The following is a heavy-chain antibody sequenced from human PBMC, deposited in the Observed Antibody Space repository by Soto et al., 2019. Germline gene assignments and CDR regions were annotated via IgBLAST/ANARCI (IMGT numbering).Heavy chain of an antibody. V-gene: IGHV3-11*01. Sequence: GGSLRLSCAASGFTFSDYYMSWIRQAPGKGLEWVSYISSSGSTIYYADSVKGRFTISRDNAKNSLYLQMYSLRAEDTAVYYCARDEIEGDYDPWGQGTLVTVSS. CDR3: ARDEIEGDYDP. CDR2: ISSSGSTI. J-gene: IGHJ5*02. D-gene: IGHD4-17*01. CDR1: GFTFSDYY.